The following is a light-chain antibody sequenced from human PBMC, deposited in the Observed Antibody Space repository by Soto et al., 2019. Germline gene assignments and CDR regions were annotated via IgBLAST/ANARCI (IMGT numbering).Light chain of an antibody. Sequence: QSVLTQPASVSGSPGQSIAISCTGTSSDVGGYNYVSWYQQHPGKAPKLMIYEVTNRPSGVSNRFSGSKSGNTASLTLSGLQAEDEADYYCSSYTLGGVVFGGGTKLTVL. CDR2: EVT. V-gene: IGLV2-14*01. CDR1: SSDVGGYNY. CDR3: SSYTLGGVV. J-gene: IGLJ2*01.